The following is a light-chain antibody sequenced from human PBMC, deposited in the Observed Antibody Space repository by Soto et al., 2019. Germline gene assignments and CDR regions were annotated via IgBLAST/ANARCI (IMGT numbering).Light chain of an antibody. CDR2: EVT. CDR3: SSFTSSSTVV. J-gene: IGLJ2*01. Sequence: QSALTQPASVSGSPGQSITISCTGTSSDVGIYKYVSWYQQHPGKAPNLMIYEVTNRPSGVSDRFSGSKSDNTASLTISGLQAEDEADYYCSSFTSSSTVVFGGGTKVTVL. V-gene: IGLV2-14*01. CDR1: SSDVGIYKY.